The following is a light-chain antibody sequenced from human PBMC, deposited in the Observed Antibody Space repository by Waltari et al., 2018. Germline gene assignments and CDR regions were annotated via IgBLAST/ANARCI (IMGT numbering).Light chain of an antibody. CDR2: EVS. CDR3: QQRRAWPLT. J-gene: IGKJ5*01. V-gene: IGKV3-11*01. CDR1: QIVSNY. Sequence: EIVLTQSPATLSLSPGARATLSCRASQIVSNYLAWFQQKPGQAPRLLMYEVSTRAPGIPARFSGTGAGTDFTLTISSLEPEDFAVYYCQQRRAWPLTFGQGTRLEIK.